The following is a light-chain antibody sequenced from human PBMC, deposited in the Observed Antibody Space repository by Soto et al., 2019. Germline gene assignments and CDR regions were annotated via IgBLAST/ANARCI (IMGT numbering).Light chain of an antibody. CDR2: GAS. CDR1: QSVSTK. J-gene: IGKJ2*01. Sequence: EVVMTQSPATLSVSPGERATLSCRASQSVSTKLAWYQQKPGQAPRLVIYGASPRATGVPARFSGSGSGTEFTLTISSLQSEDSAVYYCQQYNSWPRTFGQATTLEIK. CDR3: QQYNSWPRT. V-gene: IGKV3-15*01.